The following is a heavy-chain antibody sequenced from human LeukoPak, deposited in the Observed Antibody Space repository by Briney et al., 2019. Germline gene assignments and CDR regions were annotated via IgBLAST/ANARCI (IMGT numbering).Heavy chain of an antibody. Sequence: PGGSLRLSCSASGFTFSSYAMHWVRQAPGKGLEYVSAISSNGGSTYYADSVKGRFTISRDNSKNTLYLQMSSLRAEDTAVYYSVKARIAAAGTLNDYWGQGTLVTVSS. CDR3: VKARIAAAGTLNDY. J-gene: IGHJ4*02. CDR2: ISSNGGST. V-gene: IGHV3-64D*06. D-gene: IGHD6-13*01. CDR1: GFTFSSYA.